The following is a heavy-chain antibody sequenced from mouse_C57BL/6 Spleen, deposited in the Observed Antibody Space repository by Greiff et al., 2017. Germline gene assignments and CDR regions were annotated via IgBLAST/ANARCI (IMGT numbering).Heavy chain of an antibody. Sequence: QVQLQQPGAELVKPGASVKLSCKASGYTFTSYWMHWVKQRPGRGLEWIGRIDPNSGGTKYNEKFKSKATLTVDKPSSTAYMQLSSLTSEDSAVYYCARSEVVKLRFYYYAIDYWGQGTSVTVSS. J-gene: IGHJ4*01. CDR1: GYTFTSYW. D-gene: IGHD1-1*01. CDR2: IDPNSGGT. V-gene: IGHV1-72*01. CDR3: ARSEVVKLRFYYYAIDY.